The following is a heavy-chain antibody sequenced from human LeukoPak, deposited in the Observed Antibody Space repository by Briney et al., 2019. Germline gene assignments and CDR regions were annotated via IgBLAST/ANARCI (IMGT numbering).Heavy chain of an antibody. CDR2: ICYSGSSR. Sequence: PGGSLSLSCAASGFTFSDYYMSWIRLAPGKGLELVSYICYSGSSRYDAALVKGRIIISRDNDKKFPYLPINSLGADDPAFYCCARTKVPGTYYAMDVWGQGNTGTVSS. J-gene: IGHJ6*02. CDR3: ARTKVPGTYYAMDV. CDR1: GFTFSDYY. V-gene: IGHV3-11*01. D-gene: IGHD6-13*01.